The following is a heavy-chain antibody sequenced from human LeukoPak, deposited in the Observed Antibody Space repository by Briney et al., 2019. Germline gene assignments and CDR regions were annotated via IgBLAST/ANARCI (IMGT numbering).Heavy chain of an antibody. J-gene: IGHJ4*02. V-gene: IGHV1-2*07. CDR1: GYTFTSYW. D-gene: IGHD1-14*01. Sequence: GASVKVPCKASGYTFTSYWMHWVRQAPGQGLEWMGVVITNNGDTKYAHKYQGRGTMTRDTSINTVYMELSMVTSDDTAMYYCARGGPNHGFDYWGQGILVTVSS. CDR2: VITNNGDT. CDR3: ARGGPNHGFDY.